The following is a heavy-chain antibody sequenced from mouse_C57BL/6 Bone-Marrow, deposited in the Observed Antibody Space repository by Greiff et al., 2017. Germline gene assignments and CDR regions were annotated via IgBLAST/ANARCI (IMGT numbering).Heavy chain of an antibody. CDR2: IDPSDSET. D-gene: IGHD1-1*01. Sequence: VQLQQPGAELVRPGSSVKLSCKASGYTFTSYWMHWVKQRPIQGLEWIGNIDPSDSETHYNQKFKDKATLTVDKSSSTAYMPLSSLTSEDSAVYYCAGDCYGSNSHWYFDVWGRGTTVTVTS. V-gene: IGHV1-52*01. CDR3: AGDCYGSNSHWYFDV. CDR1: GYTFTSYW. J-gene: IGHJ1*03.